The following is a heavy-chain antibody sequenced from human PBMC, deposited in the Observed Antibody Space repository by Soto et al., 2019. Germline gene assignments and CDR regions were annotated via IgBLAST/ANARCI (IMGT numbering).Heavy chain of an antibody. J-gene: IGHJ4*02. Sequence: TLSLTCTVSGGSISSGGYYWSWIRQHPGKGLEWIGYIYYRGSTYYNPSLKCRVTISVDTSKNQFSLKLSSVTAAATAVYYCARFDRSGYYYYSDYWGQGTLVTVSS. CDR1: GGSISSGGYY. V-gene: IGHV4-31*03. CDR2: IYYRGST. CDR3: ARFDRSGYYYYSDY. D-gene: IGHD3-22*01.